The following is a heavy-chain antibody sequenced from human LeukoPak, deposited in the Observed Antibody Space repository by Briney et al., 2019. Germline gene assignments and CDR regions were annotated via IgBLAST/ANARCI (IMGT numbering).Heavy chain of an antibody. CDR3: ARGGISGYYYYYMDV. J-gene: IGHJ6*03. D-gene: IGHD3-16*01. Sequence: GESLKISCKGSGYSFTSYWIGWVRQMPGKGLEWMGIIYPGDSDTRYSPSFQGQVTISADKSISTAYLQWSSLKASDTAMYYCARGGISGYYYYYMDVWGKGTTVTVSS. V-gene: IGHV5-51*01. CDR1: GYSFTSYW. CDR2: IYPGDSDT.